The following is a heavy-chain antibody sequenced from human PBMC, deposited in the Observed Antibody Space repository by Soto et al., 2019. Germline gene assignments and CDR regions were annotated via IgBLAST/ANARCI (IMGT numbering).Heavy chain of an antibody. CDR3: ARGLYNSGDHPKLLAY. Sequence: GGSLRLSCAASGFEFSASWLTWVRQAPGRGLGWVANIKKEGREKYYGDSVRGRFRVFRDNAQNAVFLQMNSLKGEDTAVYYCARGLYNSGDHPKLLAYWGKGTLVTVYS. CDR2: IKKEGREK. CDR1: GFEFSASW. V-gene: IGHV3-7*01. D-gene: IGHD5-12*01. J-gene: IGHJ4*02.